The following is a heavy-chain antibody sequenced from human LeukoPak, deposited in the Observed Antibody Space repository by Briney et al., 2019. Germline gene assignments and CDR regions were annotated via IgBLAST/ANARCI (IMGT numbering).Heavy chain of an antibody. Sequence: ASVKVSCKASGYTFTSHGISWIRQAPGQGPGWMGWISGNYGYTKYAQKFQGRVTMTTDTSTDTTYMELRSLRSDDTAFYYCARNKTTGGGGFDYWGQGTLITVSS. J-gene: IGHJ4*02. CDR2: ISGNYGYT. D-gene: IGHD3-16*01. CDR3: ARNKTTGGGGFDY. V-gene: IGHV1-18*04. CDR1: GYTFTSHG.